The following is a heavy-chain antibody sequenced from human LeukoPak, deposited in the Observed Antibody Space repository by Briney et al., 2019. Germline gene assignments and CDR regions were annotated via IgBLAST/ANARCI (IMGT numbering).Heavy chain of an antibody. V-gene: IGHV1-18*01. CDR3: ARDQWLVPRPLSDFDP. D-gene: IGHD6-19*01. CDR2: ISAYSGHT. CDR1: GYTFTSYG. Sequence: ASVKVSCKASGYTFTSYGISWVRQAPGQGLEWMGWISAYSGHTNYAQKFQGRVTMTRDTSISTAYMELSRLRSDDTAVYYCARDQWLVPRPLSDFDPWGQGTLVTVSS. J-gene: IGHJ5*02.